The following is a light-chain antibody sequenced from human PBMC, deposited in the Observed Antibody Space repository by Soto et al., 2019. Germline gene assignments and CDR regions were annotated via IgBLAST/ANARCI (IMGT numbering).Light chain of an antibody. CDR2: GAS. CDR1: QSVSYY. CDR3: QQYNDWPPVT. J-gene: IGKJ4*01. Sequence: EIVLTQSPGTLSLSPGERATLSCRASQSVSYYLAWYQQKPGQAPRLLIYGASTRATGLPTRFSGSGSGTDFTLTINSLQSEDSAVYYCQQYNDWPPVTFGGGTKVDIK. V-gene: IGKV3-15*01.